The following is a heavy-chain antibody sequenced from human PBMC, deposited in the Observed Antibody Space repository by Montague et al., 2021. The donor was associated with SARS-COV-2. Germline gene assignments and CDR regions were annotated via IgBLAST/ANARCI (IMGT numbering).Heavy chain of an antibody. CDR2: IDYSGST. J-gene: IGHJ6*02. Sequence: SETLSLTCTVSGGSISTYYWNWIRQSPGKGLEWIGYIDYSGSTNYSPSLQSRVIISVDRSKIQFSLKLNSVTAADTAIYYCARLPYDNSYGMDVWGQGTTVTVS. CDR3: ARLPYDNSYGMDV. CDR1: GGSISTYY. V-gene: IGHV4-59*01. D-gene: IGHD3-9*01.